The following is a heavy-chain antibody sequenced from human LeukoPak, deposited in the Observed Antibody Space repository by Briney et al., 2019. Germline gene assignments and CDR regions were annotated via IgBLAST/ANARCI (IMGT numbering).Heavy chain of an antibody. Sequence: SETLSLTCTVSGDSMRSRNWWGWVRQPPGKGLEWIGEIYQDGGTNYNPSLKSRVTISVDKSMTQFSLKLDSVSAADTAVYYCGRQPFDYYAIDVWGQGTTVTVSS. J-gene: IGHJ6*02. V-gene: IGHV4-4*02. D-gene: IGHD3-10*01. CDR1: GDSMRSRNW. CDR3: GRQPFDYYAIDV. CDR2: IYQDGGT.